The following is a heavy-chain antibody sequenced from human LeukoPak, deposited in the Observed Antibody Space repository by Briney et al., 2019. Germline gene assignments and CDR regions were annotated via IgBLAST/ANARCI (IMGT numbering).Heavy chain of an antibody. CDR1: GGSFSGYY. D-gene: IGHD3-10*01. J-gene: IGHJ6*02. CDR2: INHSGST. Sequence: SETLALTCAVYGGSFSGYYWSWIRQPPGKGLEWIGEINHSGSTNYNPSLKSRVTISVDTSKNQFSLKLSSVTAADTAVYYCARGITMVRGVISYYYYGMDVWGQGTTVTVSS. CDR3: ARGITMVRGVISYYYYGMDV. V-gene: IGHV4-34*01.